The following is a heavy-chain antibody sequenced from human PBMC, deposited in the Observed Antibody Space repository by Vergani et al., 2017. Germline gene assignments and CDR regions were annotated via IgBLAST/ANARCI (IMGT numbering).Heavy chain of an antibody. Sequence: QVQLEESGPGLVKPSETLSLTCTVSGGPFNTYYWSWIRQSPGKGLEWIGYIYSTGSTNYNPALNSRVTMSVDTSKNQLSLKLRSVTAADTAVYFFARVMYRDEASTGYRLEGMDIWGQGTTVTISS. V-gene: IGHV4-59*13. CDR2: IYSTGST. CDR3: ARVMYRDEASTGYRLEGMDI. J-gene: IGHJ6*02. CDR1: GGPFNTYY. D-gene: IGHD2-8*02.